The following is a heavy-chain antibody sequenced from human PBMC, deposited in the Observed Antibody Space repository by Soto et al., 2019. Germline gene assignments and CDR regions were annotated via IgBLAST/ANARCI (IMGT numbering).Heavy chain of an antibody. D-gene: IGHD3-16*01. CDR3: ARHDTWPGLYAFDI. CDR2: IYYSGST. J-gene: IGHJ3*02. Sequence: SETLSLTCTVSGGSISSSSYYWGWIRQPPGKGLEWIGSIYYSGSTYYNPSLKSRVTISVDTSKNQFSLKLSSVTAADTAVYYCARHDTWPGLYAFDIWGQGTMVTVSS. CDR1: GGSISSSSYY. V-gene: IGHV4-39*01.